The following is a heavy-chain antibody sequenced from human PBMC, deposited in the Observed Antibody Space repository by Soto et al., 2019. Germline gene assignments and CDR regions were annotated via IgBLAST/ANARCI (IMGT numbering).Heavy chain of an antibody. Sequence: PSSPLSLTCAFYGVSFGGYYWSWIRQPPVKGLEWIGEINHSGSTNYNPSLKSRVTISVDTSKNQFSLKLSSVTAEDTAVYYCARDRYDYGDYGWYYYGMDVWGQGTTVTVSS. CDR1: GVSFGGYY. D-gene: IGHD4-17*01. J-gene: IGHJ6*02. CDR3: ARDRYDYGDYGWYYYGMDV. V-gene: IGHV4-34*01. CDR2: INHSGST.